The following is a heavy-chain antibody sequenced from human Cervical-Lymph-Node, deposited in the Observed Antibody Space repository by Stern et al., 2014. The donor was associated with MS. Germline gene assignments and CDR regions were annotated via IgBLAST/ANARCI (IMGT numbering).Heavy chain of an antibody. CDR2: ISSSSSTR. D-gene: IGHD4/OR15-4a*01. J-gene: IGHJ6*02. CDR3: ARDPNYGDYYYYYGMDV. Sequence: VQLVESGGGLVQPGGSLRLSCAASGFTFSSYSMNWVRQAPGKGLEWVSYISSSSSTRYYADSVKGRFTISRDNAKNSLYLQMNSLRDEDTAVYYCARDPNYGDYYYYYGMDVWGQGTTVTVSS. V-gene: IGHV3-48*02. CDR1: GFTFSSYS.